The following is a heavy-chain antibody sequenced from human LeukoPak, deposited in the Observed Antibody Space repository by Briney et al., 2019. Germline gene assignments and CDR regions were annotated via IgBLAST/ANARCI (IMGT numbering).Heavy chain of an antibody. J-gene: IGHJ4*02. Sequence: SEALSLTCTVSGGSISYSSYYWGWIRQPPGKGLEWIGSIYYTGSSYYNPSLKSRVTISVDTSKNQFSLKLRSVTAADTAVYYCARDCSGGSCFSGPFEYWGQGTLVTVSS. D-gene: IGHD2-15*01. CDR2: IYYTGSS. CDR3: ARDCSGGSCFSGPFEY. CDR1: GGSISYSSYY. V-gene: IGHV4-39*02.